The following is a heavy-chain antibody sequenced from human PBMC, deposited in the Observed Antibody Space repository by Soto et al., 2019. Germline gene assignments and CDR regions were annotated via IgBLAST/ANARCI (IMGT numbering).Heavy chain of an antibody. Sequence: SXRLSGSASVFTFSIYSIILFRHAPGKGLEWVSAISGSGGSTYYADSVKGRFTISRDNSKNTLYLQMKSLRAEDTAVYYCAKTDIINYHYGMEVWGQGPTV. J-gene: IGHJ6*01. CDR2: ISGSGGST. CDR3: AKTDIINYHYGMEV. V-gene: IGHV3-23*01. CDR1: VFTFSIYS.